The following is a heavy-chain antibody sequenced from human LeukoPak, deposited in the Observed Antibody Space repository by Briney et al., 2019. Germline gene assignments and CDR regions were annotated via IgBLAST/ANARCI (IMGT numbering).Heavy chain of an antibody. CDR2: INPNSGGT. Sequence: ASVKVSCKASGYTFTGYYMHWVRQAPGQGLEWMGWINPNSGGTNYAQKFQGRVTMTRDTSISTAYMELSRLRSDDTAVYYCARDPFRYDFWSGYYGNWFDPWGQGTLVTVSS. D-gene: IGHD3-3*01. J-gene: IGHJ5*02. CDR3: ARDPFRYDFWSGYYGNWFDP. CDR1: GYTFTGYY. V-gene: IGHV1-2*02.